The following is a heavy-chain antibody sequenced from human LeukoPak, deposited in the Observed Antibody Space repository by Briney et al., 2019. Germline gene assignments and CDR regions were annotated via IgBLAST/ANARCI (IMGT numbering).Heavy chain of an antibody. CDR2: ISSSSSYI. J-gene: IGHJ5*02. Sequence: GGSLRLSCAASGFTFSSYSMNWVRQAPGKGLEWVSSISSSSSYIYYAGSVKGRFTISRDNAKNSLYLQMNSLRVEDSAVYYCATDLIHYYASGAKTWGQGTLVTVSS. CDR3: ATDLIHYYASGAKT. CDR1: GFTFSSYS. D-gene: IGHD3-10*01. V-gene: IGHV3-21*01.